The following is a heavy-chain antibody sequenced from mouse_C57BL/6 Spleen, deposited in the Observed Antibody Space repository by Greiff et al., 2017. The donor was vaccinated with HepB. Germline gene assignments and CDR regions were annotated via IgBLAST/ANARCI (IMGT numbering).Heavy chain of an antibody. Sequence: EVQLQESGPGLVKPSQSLSLTCPVTGYSITSGYYWNWIRQFPGNKLEWMGYISYDGSNNYNPSLKNRISITRDTSKNQFFLKLNSVTTEDTATYYCAREVSNPFAYWGQGTLVTVSA. D-gene: IGHD2-5*01. V-gene: IGHV3-6*01. CDR1: GYSITSGYY. J-gene: IGHJ3*01. CDR2: ISYDGSN. CDR3: AREVSNPFAY.